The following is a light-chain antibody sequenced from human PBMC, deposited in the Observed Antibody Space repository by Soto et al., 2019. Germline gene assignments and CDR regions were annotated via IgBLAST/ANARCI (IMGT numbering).Light chain of an antibody. Sequence: DIQMTQSPSSLSASVGDRVTITCRASQSIGKHLNWYQQKPGKAPKFLIYSVSSLQSGVPSRFSGSGSGTEFTLTISSLQPDDFATYYCQQYDSYSWTFGQGTKVDIK. CDR2: SVS. V-gene: IGKV1-16*01. J-gene: IGKJ1*01. CDR3: QQYDSYSWT. CDR1: QSIGKH.